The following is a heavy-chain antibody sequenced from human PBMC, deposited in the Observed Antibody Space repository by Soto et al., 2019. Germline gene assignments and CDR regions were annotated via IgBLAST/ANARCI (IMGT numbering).Heavy chain of an antibody. J-gene: IGHJ4*02. D-gene: IGHD3-22*01. CDR1: GYTLTELS. CDR3: ATVRFYYDSSGYRPRYYFDY. V-gene: IGHV1-24*01. Sequence: ASVKVSCKVSGYTLTELSMHWVRQAPGKGLEWMGGFDPEDGETIYAQKFQGRVTMTEDTSTDTAYMELSSLRSEDTAVYYCATVRFYYDSSGYRPRYYFDYWGQGTLVTVSS. CDR2: FDPEDGET.